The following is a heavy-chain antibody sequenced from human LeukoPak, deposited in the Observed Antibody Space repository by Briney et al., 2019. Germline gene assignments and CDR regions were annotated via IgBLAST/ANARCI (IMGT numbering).Heavy chain of an antibody. Sequence: GASVKFSCKASGYTFINYYMHWVRQAPGQGLEWMGIINPSGGSTSYARKFQGRVTMTRDTSTSTVYMELSSLRSEDTAVELCARVGSKPEYYYDSSAFYYGGYYFDYWGQGTLVTVSS. J-gene: IGHJ4*02. CDR1: GYTFINYY. V-gene: IGHV1-46*01. CDR2: INPSGGST. CDR3: ARVGSKPEYYYDSSAFYYGGYYFDY. D-gene: IGHD3-22*01.